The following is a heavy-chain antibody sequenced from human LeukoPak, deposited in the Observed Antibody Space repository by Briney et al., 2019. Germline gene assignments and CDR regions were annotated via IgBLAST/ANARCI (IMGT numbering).Heavy chain of an antibody. CDR2: FDPEDGET. D-gene: IGHD3-16*01. J-gene: IGHJ6*02. CDR1: GYTLTELS. Sequence: ASVKVSCKVSGYTLTELSMHWVRQAPGNGLEWMGGFDPEDGETIYAQKFQGRVTMTEDTSTNTAYMELSSLRSEDTAVYYCAIRQGAYYYYGMDVWGQGTTVTVSS. CDR3: AIRQGAYYYYGMDV. V-gene: IGHV1-24*01.